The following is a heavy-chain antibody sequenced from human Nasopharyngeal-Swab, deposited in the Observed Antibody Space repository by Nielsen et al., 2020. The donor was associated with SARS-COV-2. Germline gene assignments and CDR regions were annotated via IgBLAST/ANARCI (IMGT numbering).Heavy chain of an antibody. D-gene: IGHD3-22*01. CDR1: GFTFSSYN. CDR2: ISSSSSYI. J-gene: IGHJ4*02. V-gene: IGHV3-21*01. Sequence: GGSLRLSCAASGFTFSSYNMNWVRQAPGKGLEWVSSISSSSSYIYYADSVKGRFTISRDNAENSLFLQMSSLRAEDTAVYYCARARFYYDSSALDFWGQGTLVTVSS. CDR3: ARARFYYDSSALDF.